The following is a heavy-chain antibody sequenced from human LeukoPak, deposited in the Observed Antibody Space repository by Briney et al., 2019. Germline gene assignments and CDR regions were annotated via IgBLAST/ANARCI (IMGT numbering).Heavy chain of an antibody. Sequence: GGSLRLSCAVSGFTFSSYWMYWVRQAPGKGLVWVSRITSDGSSTFYADSVKGRFTISRDNAKNTLYLQMNRLRAEDTAVYYCAGRRRDGYNYSDYWGQGTLVTVSS. CDR2: ITSDGSST. CDR1: GFTFSSYW. D-gene: IGHD5-24*01. CDR3: AGRRRDGYNYSDY. J-gene: IGHJ4*02. V-gene: IGHV3-74*01.